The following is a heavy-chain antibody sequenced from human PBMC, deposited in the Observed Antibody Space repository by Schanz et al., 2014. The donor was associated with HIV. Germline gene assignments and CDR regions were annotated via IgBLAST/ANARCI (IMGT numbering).Heavy chain of an antibody. CDR2: ISAGVGTA. Sequence: QLLESGGGLVQPGGLLRLSCAASGFTFSGFAMSWVRQTPGKGLEWVSTISAGVGTASYADSVKGRFTISRDNARTSLYLQMNSLRAEDTAVYYCARVFGRTYGLPDYWGQGTLVTVSS. J-gene: IGHJ4*02. V-gene: IGHV3-23*01. D-gene: IGHD3-10*01. CDR1: GFTFSGFA. CDR3: ARVFGRTYGLPDY.